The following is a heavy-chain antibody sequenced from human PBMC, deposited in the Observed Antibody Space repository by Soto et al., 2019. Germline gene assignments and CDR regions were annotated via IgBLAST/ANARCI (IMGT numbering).Heavy chain of an antibody. D-gene: IGHD2-2*01. V-gene: IGHV4-61*01. Sequence: PSETLSLTCTVSGGSVSSGSYYWSWIRQPPGKGLERIGYIYYSGSTNYNPSLKSRVNISVDTSKNQFSMKLSSVTAADTAVYYCARDQKDIVVVPAAQYYYYYGMDVWGQGTTVTVSS. CDR1: GGSVSSGSYY. CDR3: ARDQKDIVVVPAAQYYYYYGMDV. CDR2: IYYSGST. J-gene: IGHJ6*02.